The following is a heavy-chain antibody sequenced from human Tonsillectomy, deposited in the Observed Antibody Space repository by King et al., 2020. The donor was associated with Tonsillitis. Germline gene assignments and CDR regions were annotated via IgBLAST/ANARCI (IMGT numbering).Heavy chain of an antibody. V-gene: IGHV3-33*05. CDR1: GFTFSSYG. CDR3: ARGGDIVVVPAAMPEDY. J-gene: IGHJ4*02. Sequence: VQLVESGGGVVQPGRSLRLSCAASGFTFSSYGMHWVRKAPGKGLEWVAVISYDGSNKYYADSVKGRFTISRDNSKNTLYLQMNSLRAEDTAVYYCARGGDIVVVPAAMPEDYWGQGTLVTVSS. CDR2: ISYDGSNK. D-gene: IGHD2-2*01.